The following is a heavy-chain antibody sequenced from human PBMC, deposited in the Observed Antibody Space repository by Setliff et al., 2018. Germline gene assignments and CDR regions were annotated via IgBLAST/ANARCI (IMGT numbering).Heavy chain of an antibody. Sequence: GSLRLSCAASGFTFSSYSMIWVRQAPGKGLVWVSRIKSDGSSTNYADSVKGRFTISRDNAKNTLYLQMNSLRAEDTAVYYCARDGYYNFWSGPSLAPNWFDPWGQGTLVTVSS. V-gene: IGHV3-74*01. CDR2: IKSDGSST. D-gene: IGHD3-3*01. CDR1: GFTFSSYS. CDR3: ARDGYYNFWSGPSLAPNWFDP. J-gene: IGHJ5*02.